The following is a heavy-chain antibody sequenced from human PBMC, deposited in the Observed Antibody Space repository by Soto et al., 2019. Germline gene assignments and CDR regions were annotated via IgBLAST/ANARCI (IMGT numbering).Heavy chain of an antibody. Sequence: GGSLRLSCAASGFTFSSYGMHWVRQAPGKGLEWVAVISYDGSNKYYADSVKGRFTISRDNSKNTLYLQMNSLRAEDTAVYYCAKVGDYIDVWGQGTTVTVSS. J-gene: IGHJ6*02. D-gene: IGHD2-21*02. CDR1: GFTFSSYG. CDR2: ISYDGSNK. CDR3: AKVGDYIDV. V-gene: IGHV3-30*18.